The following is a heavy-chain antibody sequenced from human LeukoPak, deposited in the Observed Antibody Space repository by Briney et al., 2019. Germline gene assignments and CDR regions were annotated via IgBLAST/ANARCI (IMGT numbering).Heavy chain of an antibody. CDR2: ISSSSSTL. Sequence: GGSLRLSCAASGFTFGSYSMNWVRQAPGKGLEWISYISSSSSTLYYADSVEGRFTISRDNAKNSLYLQMDSLRAEDTAVYYCTRIYGSGSYYTDWGQGTLLTVSS. CDR3: TRIYGSGSYYTD. J-gene: IGHJ4*02. V-gene: IGHV3-48*01. CDR1: GFTFGSYS. D-gene: IGHD3-10*01.